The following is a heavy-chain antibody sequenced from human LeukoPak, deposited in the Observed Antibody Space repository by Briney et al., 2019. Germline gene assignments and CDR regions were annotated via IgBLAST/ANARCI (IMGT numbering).Heavy chain of an antibody. Sequence: PSETLSLTCTVSGGSISSSSYYWGWIRQPPGKGLEWIGSIYYSGSTYYNPSLKSRVTISVDTSKNQFSLKLGSVTAADTAVYYCARAGYSSSFDYWGQGTLVTVSS. CDR2: IYYSGST. V-gene: IGHV4-39*01. CDR3: ARAGYSSSFDY. D-gene: IGHD6-13*01. J-gene: IGHJ4*02. CDR1: GGSISSSSYY.